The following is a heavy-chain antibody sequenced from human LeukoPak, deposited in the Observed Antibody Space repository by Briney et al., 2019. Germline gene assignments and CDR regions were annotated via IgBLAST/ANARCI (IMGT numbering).Heavy chain of an antibody. J-gene: IGHJ4*02. CDR2: ICGRGITT. Sequence: GGSLRLSCEGSGFTFSGYEMNWVCQAPGKGLEWISYICGRGITTFFADSVKGRFTISRDDAKNLLYLQMNSLRAEDTAVYYCARDLYYYGSGNYVPGLPDYWGQGTLVTVSS. V-gene: IGHV3-48*03. D-gene: IGHD3-10*01. CDR3: ARDLYYYGSGNYVPGLPDY. CDR1: GFTFSGYE.